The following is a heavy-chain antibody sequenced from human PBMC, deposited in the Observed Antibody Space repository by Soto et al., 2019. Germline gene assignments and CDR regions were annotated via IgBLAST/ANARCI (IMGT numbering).Heavy chain of an antibody. D-gene: IGHD2-2*01. CDR2: VHYSGST. V-gene: IGHV4-59*01. CDR3: IGTSRDFDI. CDR1: GGSINSYY. J-gene: IGHJ3*02. Sequence: QVQLQESGPGLVKPSETLSLTCTVSGGSINSYYWSWVRQPPGKGLEWIGYVHYSGSTNYKTSLQSRVTMSVETSKNQFSLNLNSMTAADTAVYYCIGTSRDFDIWGQGTLVTVSS.